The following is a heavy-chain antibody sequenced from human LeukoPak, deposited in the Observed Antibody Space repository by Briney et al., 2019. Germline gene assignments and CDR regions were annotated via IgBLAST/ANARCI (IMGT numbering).Heavy chain of an antibody. Sequence: PSETLSLTCAVSGGSISSSNWWSWVRQPPGKGLEWIGEIYHSGSTNYNPSLKSRVTISVDTSKNQFSLKLSSVTAADTAVYYCARLRGSGSYYTETPYYFDYWGQGTLVTVSS. CDR3: ARLRGSGSYYTETPYYFDY. V-gene: IGHV4-4*02. CDR2: IYHSGST. D-gene: IGHD3-10*01. CDR1: GGSISSSNW. J-gene: IGHJ4*02.